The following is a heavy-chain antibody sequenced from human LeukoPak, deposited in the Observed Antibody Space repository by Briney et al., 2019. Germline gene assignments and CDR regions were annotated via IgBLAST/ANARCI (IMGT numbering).Heavy chain of an antibody. CDR3: ARDGTYSSSPRWFDP. CDR1: GYTFTGYY. D-gene: IGHD6-13*01. Sequence: ASVKVSCKASGYTFTGYYMHWVRQAPGQGLEWMGWINPNSGGTNYAQKFQGRVTMTRNTSISTAYMELSSLRSEDTAVYYCARDGTYSSSPRWFDPWGQGTLVTVSS. CDR2: INPNSGGT. V-gene: IGHV1-2*02. J-gene: IGHJ5*02.